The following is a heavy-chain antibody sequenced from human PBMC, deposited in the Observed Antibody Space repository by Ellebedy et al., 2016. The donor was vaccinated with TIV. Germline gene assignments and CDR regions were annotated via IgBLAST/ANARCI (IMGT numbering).Heavy chain of an antibody. CDR3: AREGTYGGNSGFDY. CDR1: GFTFSSYS. V-gene: IGHV3-74*01. J-gene: IGHJ4*02. D-gene: IGHD4-23*01. CDR2: IRSDGSKT. Sequence: GESLKISCAASGFTFSSYSLTWVRQAPGKGLEWVARIRSDGSKTDYADAVKGRCTISGDDAKNTLYLQMNSLRSEDSAIYYCAREGTYGGNSGFDYWGQGTLVAVSS.